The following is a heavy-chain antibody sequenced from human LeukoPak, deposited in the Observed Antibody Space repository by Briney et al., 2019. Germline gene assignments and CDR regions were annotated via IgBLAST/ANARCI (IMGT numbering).Heavy chain of an antibody. Sequence: SETLSLTCTVSGGSISSHYWSWIRQPPGKGLEWIGYIYYSGSTNYNPSLKSRVTISVDTSKNQFSLKLSSVTAADTAVYYCARATYYYDSSGYYYGRYYYYYYMDVWGKGTTVTVSS. J-gene: IGHJ6*03. CDR2: IYYSGST. CDR3: ARATYYYDSSGYYYGRYYYYYYMDV. D-gene: IGHD3-22*01. V-gene: IGHV4-59*11. CDR1: GGSISSHY.